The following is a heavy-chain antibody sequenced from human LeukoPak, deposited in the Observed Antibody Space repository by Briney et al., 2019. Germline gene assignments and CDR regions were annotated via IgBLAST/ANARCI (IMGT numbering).Heavy chain of an antibody. CDR1: GFTFSSYG. CDR2: ISYDGSNK. V-gene: IGHV3-30*18. Sequence: GRSLRLSCAASGFTFSSYGMHWVRQAPGKGLEWVAVISYDGSNKYYADSVKGRFTISRDNSKNTLYLQMNSLRAEDTAVYYCAKSWYYYDSSGYLIDYWGQGTLVTVSS. CDR3: AKSWYYYDSSGYLIDY. J-gene: IGHJ4*02. D-gene: IGHD3-22*01.